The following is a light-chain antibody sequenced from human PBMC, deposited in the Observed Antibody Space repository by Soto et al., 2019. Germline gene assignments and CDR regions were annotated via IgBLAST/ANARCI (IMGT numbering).Light chain of an antibody. J-gene: IGKJ1*01. CDR2: GAL. CDR3: QQANSFPWT. CDR1: QGIGSW. Sequence: DIRMTQSPSSVSASVGDRVTITCRASQGIGSWLAWYQQKPGKAPKLLIYGALSLQSGVPSRFSGSVSGTDFTLTISSLQPEDSGTYYCQQANSFPWTFGQGTKVEIK. V-gene: IGKV1-12*01.